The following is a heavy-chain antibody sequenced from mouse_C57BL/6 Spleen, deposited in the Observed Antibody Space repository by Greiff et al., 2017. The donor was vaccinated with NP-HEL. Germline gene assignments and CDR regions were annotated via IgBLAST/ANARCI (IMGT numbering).Heavy chain of an antibody. CDR2: IYPGDGDT. CDR3: AREEDYYGSLAWFAY. V-gene: IGHV1-80*01. Sequence: ESGAELVKPGASVKISCKASGYAFSSYWMNWVKQRPGKGLEWIGQIYPGDGDTNYNGKFKGKATLTADKSSSTAYMQLSSLTSEDSAVYFCAREEDYYGSLAWFAYWGQGTLVTVSA. CDR1: GYAFSSYW. J-gene: IGHJ3*01. D-gene: IGHD1-1*01.